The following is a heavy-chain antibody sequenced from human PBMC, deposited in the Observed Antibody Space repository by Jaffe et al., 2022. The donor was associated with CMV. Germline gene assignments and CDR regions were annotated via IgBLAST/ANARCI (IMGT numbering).Heavy chain of an antibody. CDR3: ARNEPYSSSWYNYYMDV. CDR2: INAGNGNT. V-gene: IGHV1-3*01. J-gene: IGHJ6*03. Sequence: QVQLVQSGAEVKKPGASVKVSCKASGYTFTSYAMHWVRQAPGQRLEWMGWINAGNGNTKYSQKFQGRVTITRDTSASTAYMELSSLRSEDTAVYYCARNEPYSSSWYNYYMDVWGKGTTVTVSS. D-gene: IGHD6-13*01. CDR1: GYTFTSYA.